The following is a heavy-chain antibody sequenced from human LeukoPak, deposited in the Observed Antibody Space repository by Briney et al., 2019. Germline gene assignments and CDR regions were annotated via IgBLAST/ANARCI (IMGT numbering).Heavy chain of an antibody. D-gene: IGHD6-13*01. J-gene: IGHJ4*02. V-gene: IGHV4-59*01. Sequence: SETLSLTCTVSGGSISSYYWSWIRQPPGKGLEWIGYIYYSGSTNYNPSLKSRVTISVDTSKNQFSLKLSSVTAADTAVYYCARVSGYSSSWSPFDYWGQGTLVTVSS. CDR3: ARVSGYSSSWSPFDY. CDR2: IYYSGST. CDR1: GGSISSYY.